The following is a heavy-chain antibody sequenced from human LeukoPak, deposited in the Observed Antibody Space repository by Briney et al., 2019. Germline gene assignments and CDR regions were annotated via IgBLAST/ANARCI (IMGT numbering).Heavy chain of an antibody. D-gene: IGHD5-12*01. J-gene: IGHJ4*02. CDR2: IYYSGST. CDR1: GDSITSNTFY. V-gene: IGHV4-39*01. Sequence: SETLSLTCTVSGDSITSNTFYWGWIRQPPGKGLEWIGTIYYSGSTYYNPSLKSRVTISVDTSKNQFSLGLTSVTAADTAVFYCARRSSGYEHFDYWGQGTLVTVSS. CDR3: ARRSSGYEHFDY.